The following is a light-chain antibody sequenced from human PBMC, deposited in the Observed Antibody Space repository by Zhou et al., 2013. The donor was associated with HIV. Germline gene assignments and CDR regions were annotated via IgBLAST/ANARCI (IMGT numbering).Light chain of an antibody. CDR3: QQGDTPPWT. Sequence: DIKMTQSPSSLSAGVGDTVTIACRASQNIFSHLNWYQQQSGGAPKLLVSGASTLQSGVPSRFIAGGSGTDFTLTIAGLQSEDFGTYFCQQGDTPPWTFGPGT. J-gene: IGKJ1*01. CDR1: QNIFSH. CDR2: GAS. V-gene: IGKV1-39*01.